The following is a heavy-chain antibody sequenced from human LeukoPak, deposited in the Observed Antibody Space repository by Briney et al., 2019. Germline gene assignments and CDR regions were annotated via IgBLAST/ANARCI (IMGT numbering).Heavy chain of an antibody. CDR1: GFTFSSYE. D-gene: IGHD3-9*01. V-gene: IGHV3-48*03. CDR2: ISSSGSTI. Sequence: GGSLRLSCAASGFTFSSYEMNWVRQAPGKGREGVSYISSSGSTIYYADSVKGRFTISRDNAKNSLYLQMNSLRAEDTAVYYCARDSSQYYDILTGYRGYYGMDVWGQGTTVTVSS. J-gene: IGHJ6*02. CDR3: ARDSSQYYDILTGYRGYYGMDV.